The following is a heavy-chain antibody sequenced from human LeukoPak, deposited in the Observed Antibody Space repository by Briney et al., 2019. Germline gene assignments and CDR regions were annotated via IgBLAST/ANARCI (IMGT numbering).Heavy chain of an antibody. D-gene: IGHD3-10*01. Sequence: PSETLSLTCAVYGGSFSGYYWSWIRQPPGKGLEWIGEINHSGSTNYNPSLKSRVTISVDTSKNQFSLKLSSVTAADTAVYYCARDGVFRGTARSNYYGMDVWGQGTTVTVSS. CDR3: ARDGVFRGTARSNYYGMDV. CDR1: GGSFSGYY. CDR2: INHSGST. J-gene: IGHJ6*02. V-gene: IGHV4-34*09.